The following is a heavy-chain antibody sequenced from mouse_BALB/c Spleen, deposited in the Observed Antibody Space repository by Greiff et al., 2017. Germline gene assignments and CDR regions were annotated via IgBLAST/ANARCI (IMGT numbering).Heavy chain of an antibody. CDR2: IDPENGNT. J-gene: IGHJ2*01. CDR1: GFNIKDYY. Sequence: EVQLQQSGAELVRPGALVKLSCKASGFNIKDYYMHWVKQRPEQGLEWIGWIDPENGNTIYDPKFQGKASITADTSSNTAYLQLSSLTSEDTAVYYCARRRDYRYGDYWGQGTTLTVSS. CDR3: ARRRDYRYGDY. V-gene: IGHV14-1*02. D-gene: IGHD2-14*01.